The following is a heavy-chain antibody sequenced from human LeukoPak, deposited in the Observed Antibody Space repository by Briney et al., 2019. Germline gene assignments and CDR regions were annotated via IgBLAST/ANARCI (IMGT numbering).Heavy chain of an antibody. CDR2: ISSSGST. D-gene: IGHD1-26*01. CDR3: ARQAGSYSFDY. CDR1: GGSISSYY. Sequence: SETLSLTCTVSGGSISSYYWSWIRQPAGKRLEWIGRISSSGSTNYNPSLKSRVTMSVDSSKNQFSLILISVTAADTAVYYCARQAGSYSFDYWGQGTLVTVSS. V-gene: IGHV4-4*07. J-gene: IGHJ4*02.